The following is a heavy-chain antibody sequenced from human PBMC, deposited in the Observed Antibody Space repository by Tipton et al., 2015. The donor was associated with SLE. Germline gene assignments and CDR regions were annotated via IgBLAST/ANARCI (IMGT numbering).Heavy chain of an antibody. D-gene: IGHD6-19*01. CDR2: IYTSGST. J-gene: IGHJ2*01. CDR1: GGSISSGSYY. Sequence: TLSLTCTVSGGSISSGSYYWSWIRQPAGKGLEWIGRIYTSGSTNYNPSLKSRVTISVDTSKNQFSLKLSSVTAADTAVYYCARGGWDREWYFDLWGRGTLVTVSS. CDR3: ARGGWDREWYFDL. V-gene: IGHV4-61*02.